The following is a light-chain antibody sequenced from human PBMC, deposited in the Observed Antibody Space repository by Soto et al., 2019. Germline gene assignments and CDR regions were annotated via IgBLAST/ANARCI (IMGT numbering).Light chain of an antibody. J-gene: IGKJ1*01. Sequence: ESLMTQSPCTLSVAKGERVTLSGRASQSVSSSWLAWYQQKPGQAPRLLIYGASSRATGIPDRVSGSGSGTDFTLTISRLEPEDFAVYYCQQYGSSPWTFGEGTKVDIK. CDR1: QSVSSSW. CDR2: GAS. V-gene: IGKV3-20*01. CDR3: QQYGSSPWT.